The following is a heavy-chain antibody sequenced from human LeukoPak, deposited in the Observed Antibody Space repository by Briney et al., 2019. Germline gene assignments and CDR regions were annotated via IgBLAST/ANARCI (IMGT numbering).Heavy chain of an antibody. D-gene: IGHD3-9*01. CDR3: AREDYDILTGHTGFDY. V-gene: IGHV4-59*01. Sequence: PSETLSLTCTVSGASISSYYWSWIRQPPGKGLEWLGYIYYSGSTNYNPSLKSRATISVDTSKNQFSLKLSSVTAADTAVYYCAREDYDILTGHTGFDYWGQGTLVTVSS. J-gene: IGHJ4*02. CDR1: GASISSYY. CDR2: IYYSGST.